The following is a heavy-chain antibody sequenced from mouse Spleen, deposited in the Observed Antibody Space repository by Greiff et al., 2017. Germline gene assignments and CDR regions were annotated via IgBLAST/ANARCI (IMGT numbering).Heavy chain of an antibody. Sequence: EVQLVESGGGLVKRGGSLKLSCAASGFTFSSYAMSWVRQTPEKRLEWVATISSGGGNTYYPDSVKGRFTISRDNAKNTLYLQMSSLKSEDTAMYYCARRSGRGGYFDYWGQGTTLTVSS. V-gene: IGHV5-9-3*01. D-gene: IGHD4-1*01. CDR1: GFTFSSYA. CDR3: ARRSGRGGYFDY. CDR2: ISSGGGNT. J-gene: IGHJ2*01.